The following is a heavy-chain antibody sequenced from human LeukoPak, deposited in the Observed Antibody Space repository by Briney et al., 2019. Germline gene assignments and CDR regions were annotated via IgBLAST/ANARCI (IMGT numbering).Heavy chain of an antibody. CDR3: AREVGYCSGGSCYSYFNY. J-gene: IGHJ4*02. V-gene: IGHV4-59*01. CDR2: IYYSGST. CDR1: GGPISSYY. Sequence: SETLSLTCTVSGGPISSYYWIWMRQPPGKGQEWIGYIYYSGSTNYNASLTNRVTISVDTSKNQFSLKLSSVTAADTAVYYCAREVGYCSGGSCYSYFNYWGQGTLVTVSS. D-gene: IGHD2-15*01.